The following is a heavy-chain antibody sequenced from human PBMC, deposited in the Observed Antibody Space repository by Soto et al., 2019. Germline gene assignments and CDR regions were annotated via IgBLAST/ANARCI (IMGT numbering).Heavy chain of an antibody. CDR3: AIGPYYDFWSGYYLAYYYGMDV. CDR1: GYTFTSYG. J-gene: IGHJ6*02. CDR2: ISAYNGNT. D-gene: IGHD3-3*01. Sequence: ASVKVSCKASGYTFTSYGISWVRQAPGQGLEWMGWISAYNGNTNYAQKLQGRVTMTRDTSTSTVYMELSSLRSEDTAVYYCAIGPYYDFWSGYYLAYYYGMDVWGQGTTVTVS. V-gene: IGHV1-18*01.